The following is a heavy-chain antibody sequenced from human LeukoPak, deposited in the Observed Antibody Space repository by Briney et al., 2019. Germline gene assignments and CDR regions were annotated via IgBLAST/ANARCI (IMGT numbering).Heavy chain of an antibody. V-gene: IGHV3-21*01. Sequence: PGGSLRLSCAASGFTFSTYSVNWVRQAPGKGLEWVSSISSDSSYIYYADSVKGRFTISRDNAKNSLYLQMNSLRAEDTAIYYCATDSGSGWYQGLDYWGQGTLVTVSS. D-gene: IGHD6-13*01. J-gene: IGHJ4*02. CDR2: ISSDSSYI. CDR3: ATDSGSGWYQGLDY. CDR1: GFTFSTYS.